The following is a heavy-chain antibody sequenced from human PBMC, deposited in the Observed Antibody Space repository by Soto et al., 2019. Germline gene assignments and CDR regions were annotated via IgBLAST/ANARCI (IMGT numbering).Heavy chain of an antibody. CDR1: GYRFNTDW. CDR3: ARHNGDDISGRWLDG. D-gene: IGHD3-22*01. CDR2: IYPGESDS. Sequence: PGEYLKISCKGSGYRFNTDWIAWVRQMPGKGLEWMGIIYPGESDSRYSPSFQGQVTFSADKSISTVYLQWGSLKASATAMYYCARHNGDDISGRWLDGWGQGNRVTVSS. J-gene: IGHJ5*01. V-gene: IGHV5-51*01.